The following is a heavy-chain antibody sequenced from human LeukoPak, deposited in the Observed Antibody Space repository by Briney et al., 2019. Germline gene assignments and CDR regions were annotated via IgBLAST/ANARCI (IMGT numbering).Heavy chain of an antibody. D-gene: IGHD1-20*01. CDR3: ARDNLGGWFDH. V-gene: IGHV1-2*02. CDR1: GYTFTGYY. J-gene: IGHJ5*02. Sequence: ASVKVSCKASGYTFTGYYMHWVRQAPGEGREWMGWINPNSGGTNYAQKFQGRVTMTRDTSISTAYMELSRLRSDDTAVYYCARDNLGGWFDHWGQGTLVTVSS. CDR2: INPNSGGT.